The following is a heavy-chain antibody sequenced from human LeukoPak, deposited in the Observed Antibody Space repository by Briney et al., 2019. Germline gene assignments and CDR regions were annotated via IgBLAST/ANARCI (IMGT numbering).Heavy chain of an antibody. J-gene: IGHJ4*02. CDR1: GFSLSTSGLG. Sequence: ESGPTLVNPXQTLTLTCTFSGFSLSTSGLGVGWIRQPPGKALEWLALIYWDDDKRYSPSLKSRLTITKDTSKNQVVLTMTNMDPVDTATYYCARHTEKLVLDYWGQRTLVTVSS. CDR3: ARHTEKLVLDY. D-gene: IGHD6-6*01. CDR2: IYWDDDK. V-gene: IGHV2-5*02.